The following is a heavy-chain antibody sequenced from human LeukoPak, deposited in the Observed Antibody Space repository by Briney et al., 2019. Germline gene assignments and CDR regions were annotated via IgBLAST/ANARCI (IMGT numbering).Heavy chain of an antibody. CDR3: AKDLSSTVTSNFDY. Sequence: GGSLRLSCAASGFTFSSYAMSWVRQAPGKGLEWVSAISGSGGSTYYADAVKGRFTISRDNSKNTLYLQMNSLRAEDTAVYYCAKDLSSTVTSNFDYWGQGTLVTVSS. D-gene: IGHD4-17*01. V-gene: IGHV3-23*01. CDR1: GFTFSSYA. CDR2: ISGSGGST. J-gene: IGHJ4*02.